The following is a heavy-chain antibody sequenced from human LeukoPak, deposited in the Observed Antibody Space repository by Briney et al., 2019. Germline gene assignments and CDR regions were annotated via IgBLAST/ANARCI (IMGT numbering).Heavy chain of an antibody. CDR3: ARGYSESSGRYAFHI. J-gene: IGHJ3*02. D-gene: IGHD3-22*01. CDR1: GFTFSSYA. CDR2: ISSNGGST. V-gene: IGHV3-64*01. Sequence: TGGSLRLSCAASGFTFSSYAMHWVRQAPGKGLEYVSAISSNGGSTSYANSVKGRFTISRDNAENSLYLQMNSLRAEDTAVYYCARGYSESSGRYAFHIWGQGTMVTVSS.